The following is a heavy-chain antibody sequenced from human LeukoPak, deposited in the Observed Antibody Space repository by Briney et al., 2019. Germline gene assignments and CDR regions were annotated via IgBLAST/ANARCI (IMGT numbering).Heavy chain of an antibody. CDR3: AIDPNGDYIRTFDM. CDR2: ICGGGGSA. D-gene: IGHD4-17*01. J-gene: IGHJ3*02. V-gene: IGHV3-23*01. CDR1: GFTFSAYA. Sequence: GGSLRLSCTASGFTFSAYAMMWVRQAPGKGPEWVSAICGGGGSAFYAHSVKGRCNISRDNSKYTLYLQMNSLRAQDEAVYYCAIDPNGDYIRTFDMWGAATKVTDSS.